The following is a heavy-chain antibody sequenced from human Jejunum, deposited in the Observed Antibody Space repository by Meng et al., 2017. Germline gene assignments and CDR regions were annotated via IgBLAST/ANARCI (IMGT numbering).Heavy chain of an antibody. D-gene: IGHD2-15*01. CDR2: ISSSGGNI. CDR1: GFTYSTYA. CDR3: AKYGCTSGGNCGFDY. J-gene: IGHJ4*02. Sequence: GGSLRLSCAAPGFTYSTYAMTWVRQAPGKGLEWISSISSSGGNIHYADSVKGRFTISRDNSKNTLYLQMNNLRAEDTALYYCAKYGCTSGGNCGFDYWGQGTLVTVSS. V-gene: IGHV3-23*01.